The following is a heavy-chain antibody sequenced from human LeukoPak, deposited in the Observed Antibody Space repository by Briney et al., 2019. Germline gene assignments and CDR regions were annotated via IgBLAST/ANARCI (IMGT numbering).Heavy chain of an antibody. CDR1: GGSFSGYY. CDR2: VNHSGSP. CDR3: ARGEDCGNDCFAQH. D-gene: IGHD2-21*02. V-gene: IGHV4-34*01. Sequence: SETLSLTCAVYGGSFSGYYWNWTRQAPGKGLEWIGEVNHSGSPKYNSSLKSRVTISLDTSKTQFSLKLSSVTAADTAVYYCARGEDCGNDCFAQHWGQGTLVTVSS. J-gene: IGHJ1*01.